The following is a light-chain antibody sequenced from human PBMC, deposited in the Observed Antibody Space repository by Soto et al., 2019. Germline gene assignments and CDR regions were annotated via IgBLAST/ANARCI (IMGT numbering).Light chain of an antibody. CDR2: DVT. J-gene: IGLJ2*01. Sequence: QSALTQPASVSASPGQSITISCAGTSNDIGAYQYVSWYQHRPGKAPRLIIYDVTDRLSGVSSRFSGSKSDNSASLTISGLQTDDEADYYCSSFTTSLTVIFGGGTKLTVL. CDR1: SNDIGAYQY. V-gene: IGLV2-14*01. CDR3: SSFTTSLTVI.